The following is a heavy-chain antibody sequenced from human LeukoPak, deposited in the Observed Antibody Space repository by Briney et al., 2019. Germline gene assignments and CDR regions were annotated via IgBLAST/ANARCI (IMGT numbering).Heavy chain of an antibody. D-gene: IGHD3-3*01. CDR1: GGSISSGSYC. CDR3: VRDLGGPSVYYFDY. J-gene: IGHJ4*02. V-gene: IGHV4-61*02. Sequence: PWETLSLPCTVSGGSISSGSYCWSWIRQPAGKGLEWIGRIYTSGSTNYNPSLKSRVTISVDTSKNQFSLKLSSLTAADTAVYICVRDLGGPSVYYFDYSGEGWLVTVYS. CDR2: IYTSGST.